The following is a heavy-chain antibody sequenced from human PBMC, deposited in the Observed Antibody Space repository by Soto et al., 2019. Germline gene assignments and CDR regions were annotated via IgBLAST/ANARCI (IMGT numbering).Heavy chain of an antibody. CDR1: GFTFDDNA. J-gene: IGHJ4*02. CDR2: INWKSDI. D-gene: IGHD6-6*01. V-gene: IGHV3-9*01. Sequence: GGSLRLSCAVSGFTFDDNAMHWVRQAPEKGLEWVSGINWKSDIGYADSVKGRFTISRDNAENSLYLQMNSLRAEDTAVYYCAKDPSLSSPRVYYFDYWGQGTLVTVSS. CDR3: AKDPSLSSPRVYYFDY.